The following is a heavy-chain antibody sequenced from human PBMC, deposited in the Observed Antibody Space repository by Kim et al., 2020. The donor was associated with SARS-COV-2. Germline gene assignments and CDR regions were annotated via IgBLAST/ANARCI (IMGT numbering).Heavy chain of an antibody. J-gene: IGHJ5*02. CDR3: ASGEAYSSSWGFDP. V-gene: IGHV1-69*02. Sequence: QKYQGRVTITADKSTGTAYMELSSLRSEDTAVYYCASGEAYSSSWGFDPWGQGTLVTVSS. D-gene: IGHD6-13*01.